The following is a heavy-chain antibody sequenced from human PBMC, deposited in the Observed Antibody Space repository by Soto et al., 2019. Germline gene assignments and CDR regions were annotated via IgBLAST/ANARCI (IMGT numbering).Heavy chain of an antibody. Sequence: PSETLSLTCTVSGVSISGSRYYWGWIRQPPGRGLEWIGNIYHSGSTYYTPALKSRVTLSVDTSKNQFSLNLNSVTAADTAVYYCARGGIPPSGYGIAYAMDVWGQGTTVTVSS. V-gene: IGHV4-39*01. D-gene: IGHD1-26*01. CDR2: IYHSGST. CDR1: GVSISGSRYY. J-gene: IGHJ6*02. CDR3: ARGGIPPSGYGIAYAMDV.